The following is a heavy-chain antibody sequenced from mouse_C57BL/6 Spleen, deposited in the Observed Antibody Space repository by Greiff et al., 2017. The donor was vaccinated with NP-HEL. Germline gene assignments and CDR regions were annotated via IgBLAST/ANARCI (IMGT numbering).Heavy chain of an antibody. J-gene: IGHJ4*01. Sequence: VQRQQSGGGLVKPGGSLKLSCAASGFTFSDYGMHWVRQAPEKGLEWVAYISSGSSTLYYADTVKGRFTLSRDNAKNTLFLQMTSLRSEDTAMYYCARPGYYYAMDYWGQGTSVTVSS. CDR2: ISSGSSTL. CDR1: GFTFSDYG. V-gene: IGHV5-17*01. CDR3: ARPGYYYAMDY.